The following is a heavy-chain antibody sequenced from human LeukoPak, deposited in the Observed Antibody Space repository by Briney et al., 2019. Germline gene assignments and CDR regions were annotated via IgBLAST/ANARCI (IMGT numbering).Heavy chain of an antibody. Sequence: SETLSPTCTVSGGSISSSSYYWGWIRQPPGKGLEWIGSIYYSGSTYYNPSLKSRVTISVDTSKNQFSLKLSSVTAADTAVYYCARGDSITNWFDPWGQGTLVTVSS. J-gene: IGHJ5*02. D-gene: IGHD3-22*01. CDR2: IYYSGST. CDR3: ARGDSITNWFDP. CDR1: GGSISSSSYY. V-gene: IGHV4-39*07.